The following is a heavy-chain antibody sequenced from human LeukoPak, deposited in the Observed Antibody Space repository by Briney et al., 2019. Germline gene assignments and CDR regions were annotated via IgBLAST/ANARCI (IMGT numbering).Heavy chain of an antibody. V-gene: IGHV1-69*01. J-gene: IGHJ4*02. D-gene: IGHD5-12*01. CDR2: IIPIFGTA. CDR1: GGTFSIYA. Sequence: SVKVSCKASGGTFSIYAISWVRQAPGQGLEWMGGIIPIFGTANYAQKFQGRVTITADESTSTAYMELSSLRSEDTAVYYCASDTSGYDYGSFDYWGQGTLVTVSS. CDR3: ASDTSGYDYGSFDY.